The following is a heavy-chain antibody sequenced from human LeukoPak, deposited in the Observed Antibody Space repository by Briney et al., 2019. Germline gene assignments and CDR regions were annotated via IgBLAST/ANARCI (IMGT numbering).Heavy chain of an antibody. D-gene: IGHD6-25*01. CDR3: ARGRSIPAAITPFDP. J-gene: IGHJ5*02. Sequence: SETLSLTCAVYGGSFSGYYWSWIREPPGKGLEWIGEINHSGSTNYNPSLKSRVTISVDTSKNQFSLKLSSVTAADTAVYYWARGRSIPAAITPFDPWGEATQVTVSS. CDR1: GGSFSGYY. V-gene: IGHV4-34*01. CDR2: INHSGST.